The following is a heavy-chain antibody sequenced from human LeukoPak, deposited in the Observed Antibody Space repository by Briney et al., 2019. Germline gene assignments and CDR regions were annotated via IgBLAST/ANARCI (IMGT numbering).Heavy chain of an antibody. CDR1: GYTFTSYD. Sequence: VASVKVSCKASGYTFTSYDINWVRQATGQGLEWMGWMSPNSGNTGYAQKFQGRVTTTRNTAISTAYMELSSLRSEDTAVYHCVRTPPNWGADYWGQGTLVTVSS. V-gene: IGHV1-8*01. J-gene: IGHJ4*02. CDR3: VRTPPNWGADY. CDR2: MSPNSGNT. D-gene: IGHD7-27*01.